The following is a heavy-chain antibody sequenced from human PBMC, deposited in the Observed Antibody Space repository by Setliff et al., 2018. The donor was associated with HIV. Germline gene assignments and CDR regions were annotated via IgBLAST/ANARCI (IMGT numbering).Heavy chain of an antibody. CDR1: GFSFGDYA. D-gene: IGHD3-10*01. V-gene: IGHV3-49*04. Sequence: PGGSLRLSCTASGFSFGDYAMSWVRRAPGKGLEWVGFIRSKPYGGTTEYAASVKGRFSISRDDSKSIAYLQMNSLKTEDTAVYYCTRSDYYGSRSYLWGYNWSDPWGQGTLVTVSS. CDR2: IRSKPYGGTT. J-gene: IGHJ5*02. CDR3: TRSDYYGSRSYLWGYNWSDP.